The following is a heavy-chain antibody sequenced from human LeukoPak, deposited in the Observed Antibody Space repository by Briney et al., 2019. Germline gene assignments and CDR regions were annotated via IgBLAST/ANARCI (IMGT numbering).Heavy chain of an antibody. CDR1: GYTFTGYY. J-gene: IGHJ3*02. D-gene: IGHD4-17*01. CDR2: INPNSGGT. Sequence: ASVKVSCKASGYTFTGYYMHWVRQAPGQGLEWMGWINPNSGGTNYAQKFQGRVTMTRDTSISTAYMELSRLRSDDTAVYYCARVTTVLNDAFDIWGQGTMVTVSS. CDR3: ARVTTVLNDAFDI. V-gene: IGHV1-2*02.